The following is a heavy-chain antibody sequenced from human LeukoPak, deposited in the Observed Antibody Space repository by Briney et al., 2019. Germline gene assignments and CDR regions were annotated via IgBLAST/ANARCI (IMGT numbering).Heavy chain of an antibody. J-gene: IGHJ6*04. CDR2: ISAYNGNT. CDR1: GYTFTSYG. D-gene: IGHD3-10*01. Sequence: GASVKVSCKASGYTFTSYGISWVRQAPGQGLEWMGWISAYNGNTNYALKLQGRVTMTTDTSTSTAYMELRSLRSDDTAVYYCARAGLLWSGELLQVGLMDVWGKGTTVTVSS. CDR3: ARAGLLWSGELLQVGLMDV. V-gene: IGHV1-18*04.